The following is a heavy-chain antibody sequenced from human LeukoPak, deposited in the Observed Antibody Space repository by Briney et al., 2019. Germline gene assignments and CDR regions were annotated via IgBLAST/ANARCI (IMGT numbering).Heavy chain of an antibody. V-gene: IGHV4-59*01. CDR2: IYYSGST. D-gene: IGHD3-3*01. CDR1: GGSISSYY. CDR3: ARGVFGVVIIGDYFALDY. Sequence: PSETLFLTCTVSGGSISSYYWSWIRQPPGKGLEWIGYIYYSGSTNYNPSLKSRVTISVDTSKNQFSLKLSSVTAADTAVYYCARGVFGVVIIGDYFALDYWGQGTLVTVSS. J-gene: IGHJ4*02.